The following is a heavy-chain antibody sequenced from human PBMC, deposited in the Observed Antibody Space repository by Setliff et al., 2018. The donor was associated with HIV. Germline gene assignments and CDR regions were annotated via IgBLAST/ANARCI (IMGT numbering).Heavy chain of an antibody. CDR3: ARDLSGYSYGSYYYYMDV. CDR2: IYHTGSS. J-gene: IGHJ6*03. Sequence: SETLSLTCDVSGFSISSRYYWGWIRQSPGKGLVWIGNIYHTGSSYYNPSLKSRVTISLDTSKNQFSLKLSSVTAADTAVYYCARDLSGYSYGSYYYYMDVWGKGTTVTVSS. V-gene: IGHV4-38-2*02. D-gene: IGHD5-18*01. CDR1: GFSISSRYY.